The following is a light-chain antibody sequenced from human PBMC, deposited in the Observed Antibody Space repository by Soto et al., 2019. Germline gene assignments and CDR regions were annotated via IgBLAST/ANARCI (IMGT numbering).Light chain of an antibody. CDR1: QDISRW. Sequence: DIQMTQSPATLSASVGDRVIITCRASQDISRWLAWYQQKPGKAPKVLIWDASSLENGVPSRFSGSGSGTEFTLTISSLQPDDFTTYYCQQYNSYSWTFGQGTKVDI. J-gene: IGKJ1*01. V-gene: IGKV1-5*01. CDR3: QQYNSYSWT. CDR2: DAS.